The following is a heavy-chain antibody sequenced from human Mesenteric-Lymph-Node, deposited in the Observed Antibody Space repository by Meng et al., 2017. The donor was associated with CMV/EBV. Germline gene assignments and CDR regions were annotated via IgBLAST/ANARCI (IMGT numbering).Heavy chain of an antibody. CDR1: GGTLSSYT. CDR3: AGGIAAAGSLWFDP. V-gene: IGHV1-69*02. CDR2: VIPILGIE. D-gene: IGHD6-13*01. Sequence: HVHGVQSGAEVKKPGFSVKVSSKASGGTLSSYTISWVRQAPGQGLEWMGRVIPILGIENYEQKFQGRVTITVDKSTSTGYMELSRLRSEDTAVYYCAGGIAAAGSLWFDPWGQGTLVTVSS. J-gene: IGHJ5*02.